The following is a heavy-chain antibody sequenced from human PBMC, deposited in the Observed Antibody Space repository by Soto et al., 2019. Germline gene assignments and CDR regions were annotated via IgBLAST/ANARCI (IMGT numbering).Heavy chain of an antibody. CDR1: GFAFAKHW. Sequence: GGSLRLSCAVSGFAFAKHWMHWVRQAPGKGLEWVSRMNSDGSTKDYADSVKGRFTVSRDNAKNTLYLQMNSLRAEDTAVYYCATAEVDYWG. CDR3: ATAEVDY. J-gene: IGHJ4*01. V-gene: IGHV3-74*01. CDR2: MNSDGSTK.